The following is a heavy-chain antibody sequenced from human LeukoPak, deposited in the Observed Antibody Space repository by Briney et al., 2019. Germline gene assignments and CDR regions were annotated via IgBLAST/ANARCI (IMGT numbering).Heavy chain of an antibody. CDR1: GGTFSSYA. J-gene: IGHJ4*02. CDR3: ASRVDTAMVPHLARMYYLDY. Sequence: VASVKVSCKASGGTFSSYAISWVRQAPGQGLEWMGGIIPIFGTANYAQKFQGRVTITADESTSTAYMELSSLRSEDTAVYYCASRVDTAMVPHLARMYYLDYWGQGTLVTVPS. CDR2: IIPIFGTA. D-gene: IGHD5-18*01. V-gene: IGHV1-69*13.